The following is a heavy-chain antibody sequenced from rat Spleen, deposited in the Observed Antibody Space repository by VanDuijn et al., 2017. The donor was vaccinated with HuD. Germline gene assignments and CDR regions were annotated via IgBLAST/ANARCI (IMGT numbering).Heavy chain of an antibody. Sequence: EVQLVESGGDLVQPGRSLKLSCAASGFTFSDYYMAWVRQAPKKGLEWVASISYEGSSTYYGDSVKGRFTISRDNAKSTLNLQMNSLRSEDTATYYCTRDGSLYSRFGYWGQGTLVTVSS. J-gene: IGHJ3*01. V-gene: IGHV5-22*01. D-gene: IGHD1-1*01. CDR1: GFTFSDYY. CDR2: ISYEGSST. CDR3: TRDGSLYSRFGY.